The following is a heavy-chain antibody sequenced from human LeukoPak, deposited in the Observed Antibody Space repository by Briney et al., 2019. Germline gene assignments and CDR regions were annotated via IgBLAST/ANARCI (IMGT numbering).Heavy chain of an antibody. CDR1: GFTFSSYA. D-gene: IGHD6-6*01. Sequence: GGSLRLSCAASGFTFSSYAMNWVRQAPGKGLEWVSAISASGGSTYYADSVKGRFTISRDNSKSTLYLQMNSLRAEDTAVYYCARGRPAGYFDYWGQGTLVTVSS. CDR2: ISASGGST. V-gene: IGHV3-23*01. CDR3: ARGRPAGYFDY. J-gene: IGHJ4*02.